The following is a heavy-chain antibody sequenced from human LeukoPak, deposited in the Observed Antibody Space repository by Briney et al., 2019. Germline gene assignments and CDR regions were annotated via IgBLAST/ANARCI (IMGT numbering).Heavy chain of an antibody. J-gene: IGHJ4*02. Sequence: SETLSLTCAVYGGSFSGYYWSWIRQPAGKGLEWIGRIQSSGSTNYNPSLKSRVTMSVDTSKNQFSLKLNSVTAADTAVYYCAREYGDFDYWGQGTLVTVSS. D-gene: IGHD4-17*01. V-gene: IGHV4-4*07. CDR3: AREYGDFDY. CDR2: IQSSGST. CDR1: GGSFSGYY.